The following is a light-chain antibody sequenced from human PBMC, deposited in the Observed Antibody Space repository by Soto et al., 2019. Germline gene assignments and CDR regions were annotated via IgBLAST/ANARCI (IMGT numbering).Light chain of an antibody. CDR2: EVS. CDR1: SSDVGGYNY. Sequence: QSALTQPASVSGSPGQSITISCTGTSSDVGGYNYVSWYQQHPGKAPQLMIYEVSNRPSGVSNRFSGSKSVNTASLTISGLQAEDEADYYCSSYTSSSTPVVFGGGTQLTVL. J-gene: IGLJ2*01. CDR3: SSYTSSSTPVV. V-gene: IGLV2-14*01.